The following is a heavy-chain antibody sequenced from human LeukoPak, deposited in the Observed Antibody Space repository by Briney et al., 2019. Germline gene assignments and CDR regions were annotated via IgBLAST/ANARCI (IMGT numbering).Heavy chain of an antibody. CDR2: ISSSSSYI. V-gene: IGHV3-21*01. CDR1: GFTFSSYT. D-gene: IGHD5-12*01. CDR3: AAYESTWTGYYFDY. Sequence: GGSLRLSCAASGFTFSSYTMNWVRQAPGKGLEWVSSISSSSSYIYYADSVKGRFTISRDNAKNSLYLQMNSLGAEDTAVYYCAAYESTWTGYYFDYWGQGTLVTVSS. J-gene: IGHJ4*02.